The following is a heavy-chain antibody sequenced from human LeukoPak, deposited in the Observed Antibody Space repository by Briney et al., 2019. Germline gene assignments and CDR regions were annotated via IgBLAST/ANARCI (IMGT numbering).Heavy chain of an antibody. Sequence: GGSLRLSCAASGFTFSSYAMSWVRQAPGKGLEWVSGISGSGGSTYYADSVRGRFTMSRDNSKNTVYLQMNSLRADDTAVYYCASMYYYDSSGYAWDWGQGTLVTVSP. D-gene: IGHD3-22*01. CDR2: ISGSGGST. CDR1: GFTFSSYA. V-gene: IGHV3-23*01. J-gene: IGHJ4*02. CDR3: ASMYYYDSSGYAWD.